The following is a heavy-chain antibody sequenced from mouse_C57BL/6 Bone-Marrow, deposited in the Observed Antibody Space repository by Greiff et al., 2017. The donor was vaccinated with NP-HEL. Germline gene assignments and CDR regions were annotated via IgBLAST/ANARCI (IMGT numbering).Heavy chain of an antibody. CDR3: ARADLLKGFAY. V-gene: IGHV1-80*01. J-gene: IGHJ3*01. Sequence: QVQLQQSGAELVKPGASVKISCKASGYAFSSYWMNWVKQRPGKGLEWIGQIYPGDGVTNSNGKFKGQATLTADKSSNTAYMQLSSLTSEDSAVYFCARADLLKGFAYWGQGTLVTVSA. CDR2: IYPGDGVT. CDR1: GYAFSSYW. D-gene: IGHD2-14*01.